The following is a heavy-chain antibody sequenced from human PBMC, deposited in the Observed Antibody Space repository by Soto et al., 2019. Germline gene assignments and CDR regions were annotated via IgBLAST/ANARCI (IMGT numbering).Heavy chain of an antibody. D-gene: IGHD2-2*01. Sequence: SETLSLTCTVSVDSISGGASFWVWIRHPPGKGLEWIANVYYSGSSYYNPSLKSRLTISVDTTKNQFSLQLKSMTAADTAVYYCAKLSCTSSTCYFPGWFDPWGQGTLVTVSS. CDR3: AKLSCTSSTCYFPGWFDP. J-gene: IGHJ5*02. CDR2: VYYSGSS. CDR1: VDSISGGASF. V-gene: IGHV4-31*03.